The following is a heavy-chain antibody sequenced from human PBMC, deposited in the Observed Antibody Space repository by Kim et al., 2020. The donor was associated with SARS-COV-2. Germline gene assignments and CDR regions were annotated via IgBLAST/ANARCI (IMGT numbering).Heavy chain of an antibody. CDR1: GFTFSSYS. Sequence: GGSLRLSCAASGFTFSSYSMNWVRQAPGKGLEWVSSISSSSSYIYYADSVKGRFTISRDNAKNSLYLQMNSLRAEDTAVYYCARDKQQLVNPGDYWGQGTLVTVSS. J-gene: IGHJ4*02. D-gene: IGHD6-13*01. V-gene: IGHV3-21*01. CDR2: ISSSSSYI. CDR3: ARDKQQLVNPGDY.